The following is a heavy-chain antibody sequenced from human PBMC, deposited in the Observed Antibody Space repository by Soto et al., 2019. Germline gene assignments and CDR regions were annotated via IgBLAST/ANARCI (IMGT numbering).Heavy chain of an antibody. Sequence: PSETLSLTCTVSGGSISSYYWSWIRQPPGKGLEWIGYIYYSGSTNYNPSLKSRVTISVDTSKNQFSLKLSSVTAADTAVYYCARQVGPTAAFDYWGQGTLVTVSS. D-gene: IGHD1-26*01. CDR2: IYYSGST. J-gene: IGHJ4*02. CDR3: ARQVGPTAAFDY. CDR1: GGSISSYY. V-gene: IGHV4-59*01.